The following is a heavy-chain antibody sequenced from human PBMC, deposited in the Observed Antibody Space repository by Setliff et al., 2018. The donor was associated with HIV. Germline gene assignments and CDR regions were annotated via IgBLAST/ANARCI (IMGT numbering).Heavy chain of an antibody. CDR3: ARARITMTGGRLEPYAFDR. J-gene: IGHJ3*01. V-gene: IGHV4-4*07. Sequence: KLRETLSLTCTVSGGSFSTYYWSWIRQPAGEGLEYIGRVHSTGTTIYNPSLKSRVTMSVDTSENQLSLKLRSVTAADTAVYYCARARITMTGGRLEPYAFDRWGQGTKVTVSS. CDR1: GGSFSTYY. D-gene: IGHD3-22*01. CDR2: VHSTGTT.